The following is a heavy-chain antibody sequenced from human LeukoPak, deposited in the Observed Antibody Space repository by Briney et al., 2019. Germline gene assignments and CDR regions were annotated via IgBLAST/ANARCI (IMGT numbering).Heavy chain of an antibody. J-gene: IGHJ4*02. Sequence: GGSLRLSCAASGFTFSSYWMHWVRQVPGKGLEWVSRIDGDGSSTTYADSVKDRFTISRDNAKNTLYLQMNSLRAEDTAVYYCASAIGSAPDYYGSGGFAVLDDWGQGTLVTVSS. V-gene: IGHV3-74*01. D-gene: IGHD3-10*01. CDR3: ASAIGSAPDYYGSGGFAVLDD. CDR1: GFTFSSYW. CDR2: IDGDGSST.